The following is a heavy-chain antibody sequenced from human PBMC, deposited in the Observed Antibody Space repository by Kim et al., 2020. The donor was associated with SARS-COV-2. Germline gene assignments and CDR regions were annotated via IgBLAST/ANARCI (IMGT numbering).Heavy chain of an antibody. CDR1: GGTFSSYA. V-gene: IGHV1-69*04. D-gene: IGHD5-18*01. CDR2: IIPILGIA. J-gene: IGHJ4*02. Sequence: SVKVSCKASGGTFSSYAISWVRQAPGQGLEWMGRIIPILGIANYAQKFQGRVTITADKSTSTAYMELSSLRSEDTAVYYCARAGALMGYSYGPFDYWGQGTLVTVSS. CDR3: ARAGALMGYSYGPFDY.